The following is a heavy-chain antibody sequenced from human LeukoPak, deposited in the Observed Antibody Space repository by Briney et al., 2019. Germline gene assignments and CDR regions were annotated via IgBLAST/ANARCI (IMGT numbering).Heavy chain of an antibody. J-gene: IGHJ4*02. CDR2: VSGSGGST. CDR1: GFTFSSYA. V-gene: IGHV3-23*01. Sequence: GGSLRLSCAASGFTFSSYAMSWVRQAPGKGLEWVSAVSGSGGSTYYADSVKGRFTISRDNSKNTLYLQMNSLRAEDTAVYYCAKGGTGIVVVPASYWGQGTLVTVSS. D-gene: IGHD2-2*01. CDR3: AKGGTGIVVVPASY.